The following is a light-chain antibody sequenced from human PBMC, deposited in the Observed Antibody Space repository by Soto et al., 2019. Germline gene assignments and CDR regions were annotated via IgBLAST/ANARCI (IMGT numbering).Light chain of an antibody. CDR2: QDT. CDR1: KLGDKY. J-gene: IGLJ3*02. V-gene: IGLV3-1*01. Sequence: SYELTLPPSVSVSPGQTASITCSGDKLGDKYASWYQQKPGRSPLLVIFQDTERPSGIPERFSASNSGNTATLTIIGAQALDEAEYYCQAWDSHTGVFGGGTKLTVL. CDR3: QAWDSHTGV.